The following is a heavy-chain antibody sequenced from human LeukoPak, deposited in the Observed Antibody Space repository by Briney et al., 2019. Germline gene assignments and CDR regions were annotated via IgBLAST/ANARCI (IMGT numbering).Heavy chain of an antibody. CDR3: AKDPQRYCSSNSCLVDY. V-gene: IGHV3-30*02. CDR1: GFTFSTYG. Sequence: GGSLRLSCAASGFTFSTYGMHWVRQAPGKGLEWVAFIRYDGSNKYYVDSVKGRFTISRDNSKNTVYLQMNSLRAEDTAVYYCAKDPQRYCSSNSCLVDYWGQGTLVTVSS. J-gene: IGHJ4*02. CDR2: IRYDGSNK. D-gene: IGHD2-2*01.